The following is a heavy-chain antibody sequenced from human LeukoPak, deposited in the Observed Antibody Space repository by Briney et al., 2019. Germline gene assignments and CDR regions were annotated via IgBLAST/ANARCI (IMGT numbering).Heavy chain of an antibody. CDR1: GYTFTSYD. D-gene: IGHD2-21*02. J-gene: IGHJ4*02. CDR3: ARALRVTAPICL. V-gene: IGHV1-2*02. CDR2: INPNSGGT. Sequence: ASVKVSCKASGYTFTSYDINWVRQATGQGLEWMGWINPNSGGTNYAQKFQGRVTMTRDTSISTAYMELSRLRSDDTAVYYCARALRVTAPICLWGQGTLVTVSS.